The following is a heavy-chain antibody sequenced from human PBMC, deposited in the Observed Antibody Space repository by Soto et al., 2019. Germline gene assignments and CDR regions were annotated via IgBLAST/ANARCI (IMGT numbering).Heavy chain of an antibody. CDR3: ARGGDYRFDY. CDR1: GDSISSSYW. V-gene: IGHV4-4*02. D-gene: IGHD4-17*01. CDR2: IYYTGST. J-gene: IGHJ4*02. Sequence: SEALSLTCAVSGDSISSSYWWSWVRQPPGKGLEWIGEIYYTGSTNYNPSLKSRVTMSVDKSKNQFSLKLTSVTAADTAVYYCARGGDYRFDYWGQGILVTVSS.